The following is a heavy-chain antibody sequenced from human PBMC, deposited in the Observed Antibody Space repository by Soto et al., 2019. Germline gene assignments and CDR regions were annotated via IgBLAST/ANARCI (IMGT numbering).Heavy chain of an antibody. Sequence: GGSLRLSCAASGFTFSSYWMSWVRQAPGKGLEWVANIKQDGSEKYYVDSVKGRFTISRDNAKNSLYLQMNSLRAEDTAVYYCARDIALGGDSGYDWGGINWFDPWGQGTLVTVSS. J-gene: IGHJ5*02. D-gene: IGHD5-12*01. V-gene: IGHV3-7*01. CDR2: IKQDGSEK. CDR3: ARDIALGGDSGYDWGGINWFDP. CDR1: GFTFSSYW.